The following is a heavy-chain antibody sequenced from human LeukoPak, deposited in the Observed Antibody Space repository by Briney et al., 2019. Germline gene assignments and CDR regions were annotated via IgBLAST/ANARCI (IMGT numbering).Heavy chain of an antibody. CDR2: ISGSGGRGGGT. CDR3: AKDSGAAGSGWYGGHFDY. D-gene: IGHD6-19*01. V-gene: IGHV3-23*01. CDR1: GFTFSSYA. Sequence: GGSLRLSCAASGFTFSSYAMSWVRQSPGKELEWVSAISGSGGRGGGTFYADSVKGRFTISRDNSKNTLYLQMNSLRAEDTAVYYCAKDSGAAGSGWYGGHFDYWGQGSLLTVSS. J-gene: IGHJ4*02.